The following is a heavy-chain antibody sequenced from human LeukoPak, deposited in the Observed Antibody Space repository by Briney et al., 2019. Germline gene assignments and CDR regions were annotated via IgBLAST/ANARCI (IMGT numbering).Heavy chain of an antibody. CDR3: TRGYSTRHFPFDS. D-gene: IGHD5-18*01. Sequence: PGGSLRLSCAASGFTVSSNYMSWVRQAPGKGLEWVSVIYSGGSTYYADSVKGRFTVSRDNAKNSFYLEMGSLRLEDTAFYYCTRGYSTRHFPFDSWGQGTLVAVSS. J-gene: IGHJ4*02. CDR1: GFTVSSNY. CDR2: IYSGGST. V-gene: IGHV3-53*01.